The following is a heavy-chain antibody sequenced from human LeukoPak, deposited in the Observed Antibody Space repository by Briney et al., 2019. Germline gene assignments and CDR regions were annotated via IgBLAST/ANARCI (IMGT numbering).Heavy chain of an antibody. CDR2: IYSGGST. J-gene: IGHJ4*02. V-gene: IGHV3-53*01. D-gene: IGHD2-15*01. CDR1: GFTVSSNY. CDR3: TLGSCSGGSCYPYYFDY. Sequence: GGSLRLPCAASGFTVSSNYMSWVRQAPGKGLEWVSVIYSGGSTYYADSVKGRFTISRDNSKNTLYLQMNSLRAEDTAVYYCTLGSCSGGSCYPYYFDYWGQGTLVTVSS.